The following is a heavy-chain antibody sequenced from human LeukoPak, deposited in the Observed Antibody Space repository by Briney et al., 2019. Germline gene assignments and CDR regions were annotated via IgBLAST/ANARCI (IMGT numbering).Heavy chain of an antibody. CDR3: AKDLTVATIDYYYGMDV. Sequence: PGGSLRLSCAACGFTFSSYGMHWVRQAPGKGLEWVAVISYDGSNKYYADSVKGRFTISRDNSKNTLYLQMNSLRAEDTAVYYCAKDLTVATIDYYYGMDVWGQGTTVTVSS. D-gene: IGHD5-12*01. V-gene: IGHV3-30*18. CDR2: ISYDGSNK. J-gene: IGHJ6*02. CDR1: GFTFSSYG.